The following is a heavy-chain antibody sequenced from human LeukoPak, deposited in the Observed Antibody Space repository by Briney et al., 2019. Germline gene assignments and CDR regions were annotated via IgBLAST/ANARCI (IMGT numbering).Heavy chain of an antibody. CDR1: GFTFSSYS. J-gene: IGHJ4*02. D-gene: IGHD5-24*01. Sequence: GGSLRLSCAASGFTFSSYSMNWVRQAPGKGLEWVSSISSSSSYIYYADSVEGRFTISRDNAKNSLYLQMNSLRAEDTAVYYCARSHMATITVPFDYWGQGTLVTVSS. CDR2: ISSSSSYI. CDR3: ARSHMATITVPFDY. V-gene: IGHV3-21*01.